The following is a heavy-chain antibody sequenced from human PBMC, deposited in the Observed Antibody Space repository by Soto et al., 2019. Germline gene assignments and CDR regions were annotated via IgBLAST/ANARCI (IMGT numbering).Heavy chain of an antibody. J-gene: IGHJ4*02. CDR1: GYIFVNYG. CDR2: ISPYTGNT. V-gene: IGHV1-18*01. CDR3: ARDNGYESDY. D-gene: IGHD5-12*01. Sequence: QVQLVQSGDEVKKPGASVKVSCKASGYIFVNYGIAWVRQAPGQGLEWMGWISPYTGNTHSATKLQGRVTMTTDTSTSTAYMELRSLRSDDTAVYYCARDNGYESDYWGQGTLVTVSS.